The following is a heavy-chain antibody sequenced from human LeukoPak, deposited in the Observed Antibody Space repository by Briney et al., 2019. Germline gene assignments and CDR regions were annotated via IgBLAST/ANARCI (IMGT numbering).Heavy chain of an antibody. CDR2: ISYDGSNK. CDR3: AKESRLHEYFQH. D-gene: IGHD6-25*01. J-gene: IGHJ1*01. CDR1: GFTFSSYG. Sequence: GGSLRLSCAASGFTFSSYGMHWVRQAPGKGLQWVAVISYDGSNKYYADSVKGRFTISRDNSKNTLYLQMNSLRAEDTAVYYCAKESRLHEYFQHWGQGTLVTVSS. V-gene: IGHV3-30*18.